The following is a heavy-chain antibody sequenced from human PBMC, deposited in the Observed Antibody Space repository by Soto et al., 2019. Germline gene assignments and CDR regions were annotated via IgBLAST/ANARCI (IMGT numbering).Heavy chain of an antibody. J-gene: IGHJ4*02. Sequence: QVQLQESGPGLVKPSQTLSLTCTVSGGSISSGGYYWSWIRQHPGKGLEWIGYIYYSGSTYYNPSLKSRVTISVDTSKNQFSLKLSSVTAADTAVYYCARGGTVTPMGYSGYDLIYWGQGTLVTVSS. CDR2: IYYSGST. CDR1: GGSISSGGYY. V-gene: IGHV4-31*03. CDR3: ARGGTVTPMGYSGYDLIY. D-gene: IGHD5-12*01.